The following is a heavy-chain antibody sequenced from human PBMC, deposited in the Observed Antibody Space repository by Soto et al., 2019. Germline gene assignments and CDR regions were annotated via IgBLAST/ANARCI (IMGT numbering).Heavy chain of an antibody. V-gene: IGHV3-23*01. CDR1: GFTFSDYA. D-gene: IGHD6-19*01. J-gene: IGHJ4*02. CDR3: AQVMNSGWYLAY. CDR2: ISGSGGTT. Sequence: WWSLRLSCAASGFTFSDYAMSWVRQAPGKGLEWVSAISGSGGTTYYADSVKGRFTISRDNSKNTMYLQVNSLRAEDTAIYYCAQVMNSGWYLAYWGQGTLVTVPS.